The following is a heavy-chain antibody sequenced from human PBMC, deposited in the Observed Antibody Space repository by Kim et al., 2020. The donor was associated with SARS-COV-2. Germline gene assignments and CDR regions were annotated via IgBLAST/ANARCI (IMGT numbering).Heavy chain of an antibody. Sequence: SETLSRTCAVSGGSISSSNWWSWVRQPPGKGLEWIGEIYHSGSTNYNPSLKSRVTISVDKSKNQFSLKLSSVTAADTAVYYCAREYSSGWYSQLWGQGTLVTVSS. CDR1: GGSISSSNW. J-gene: IGHJ4*02. V-gene: IGHV4-4*02. CDR2: IYHSGST. CDR3: AREYSSGWYSQL. D-gene: IGHD6-19*01.